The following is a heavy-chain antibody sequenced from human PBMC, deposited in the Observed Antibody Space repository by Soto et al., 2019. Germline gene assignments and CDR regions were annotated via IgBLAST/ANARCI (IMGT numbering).Heavy chain of an antibody. CDR2: ISGSGGST. Sequence: PGGSLRLSCAASGLTFSSYAMSWVRQAPGKGLEWVSAISGSGGSTYYADSVKGRFTISRDNSKNTLYLQMNSLSAEDTAVYYFAKDFRSMATIPGPPYFDYWGQGILVTVSS. D-gene: IGHD5-12*01. J-gene: IGHJ4*02. CDR3: AKDFRSMATIPGPPYFDY. V-gene: IGHV3-23*01. CDR1: GLTFSSYA.